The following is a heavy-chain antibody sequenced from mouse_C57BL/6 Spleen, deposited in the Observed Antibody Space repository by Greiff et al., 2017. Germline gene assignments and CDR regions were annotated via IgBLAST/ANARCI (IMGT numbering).Heavy chain of an antibody. CDR2: VYLGSGSI. CDR1: GYTFTEYT. CDR3: ARHEVYYGSSYGYFDV. D-gene: IGHD1-1*01. Sequence: VQLQQSGAELVKPGASVKLSCKASGYTFTEYTIHWVKQRSGQGLEWIGWVYLGSGSIKYNEKFKDKATVTADKSSSTVYMELSRMTSEDSAVYFCARHEVYYGSSYGYFDVWGTGTTVTVAS. J-gene: IGHJ1*03. V-gene: IGHV1-62-2*01.